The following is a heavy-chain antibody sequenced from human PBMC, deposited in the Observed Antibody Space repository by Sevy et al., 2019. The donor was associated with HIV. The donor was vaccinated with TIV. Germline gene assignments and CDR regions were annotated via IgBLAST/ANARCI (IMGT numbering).Heavy chain of an antibody. J-gene: IGHJ6*02. CDR2: INSDSGVT. D-gene: IGHD4-4*01. CDR1: GYIFTDYY. CDR3: ARLTTQPTSDLYGMDV. Sequence: ASVKVSCKASGYIFTDYYIHWVRQAPGQGLEWMAWINSDSGVTNYAQRFQAEVTVTMDTSLSTAYLELSRLTSNDTAIYYCARLTTQPTSDLYGMDVWGQGTRVTVSS. V-gene: IGHV1-2*02.